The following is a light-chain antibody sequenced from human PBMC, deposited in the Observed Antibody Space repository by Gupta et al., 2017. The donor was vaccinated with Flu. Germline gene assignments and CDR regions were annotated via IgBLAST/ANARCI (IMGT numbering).Light chain of an antibody. CDR3: CYYTNSRTHDVV. CDR1: SSDVGGYNY. V-gene: IGLV2-14*01. J-gene: IGLJ2*01. Sequence: QSALTQPASVSGSPGQSITISCTGTSSDVGGYNYVSWYQQHPGTAHTLRLLVVSNRPSAGAKLFSFSNSGITDATTLTRLQPEDEADDDYCYYTNSRTHDVVFSGGTKLTVL. CDR2: VVS.